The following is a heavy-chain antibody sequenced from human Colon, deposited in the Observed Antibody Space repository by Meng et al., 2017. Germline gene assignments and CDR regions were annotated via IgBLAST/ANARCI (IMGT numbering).Heavy chain of an antibody. D-gene: IGHD1-26*01. Sequence: QAQLQESGPRLVKPSQTLSLTCTVSGDPASSNSYYWTWIRQHPGTGLEWIGYIYSGGISHYNPSLKSRITMSIDTSKNQFSLQLTSVTAADTAIYYCARDPLAVGPTDRGLDSWGQGTLVTVSS. J-gene: IGHJ4*02. CDR3: ARDPLAVGPTDRGLDS. CDR2: IYSGGIS. CDR1: GDPASSNSYY. V-gene: IGHV4-31*03.